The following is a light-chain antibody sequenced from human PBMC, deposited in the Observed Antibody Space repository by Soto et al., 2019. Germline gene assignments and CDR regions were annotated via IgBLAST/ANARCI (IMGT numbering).Light chain of an antibody. CDR3: QQYNEWPLT. CDR1: HNVNSN. Sequence: EIVMTQSPATLSVSPGERATLSCRASHNVNSNLAWYQQKPGQAPRLLIYGTSARATGIPVRFSGSGSGTEFTVTISSLQAEDSAVYYWQQYNEWPLTFGGGTKVEI. CDR2: GTS. V-gene: IGKV3-15*01. J-gene: IGKJ4*01.